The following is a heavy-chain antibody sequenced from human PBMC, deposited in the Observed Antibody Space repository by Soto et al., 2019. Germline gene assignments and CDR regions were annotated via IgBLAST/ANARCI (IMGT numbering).Heavy chain of an antibody. V-gene: IGHV3-33*01. Sequence: QVQLVESGGGVVQPGRSLRLSCAASGFTFSSYGMHWVRQAPGKGLEWVAVIWYDGSNKYYADSVKGRFTISRDNSKNTLYLQMNSLRAGDTAVYYCARAEDYGDYVSDYWGQGTLVTVSS. CDR3: ARAEDYGDYVSDY. J-gene: IGHJ4*02. CDR1: GFTFSSYG. D-gene: IGHD4-17*01. CDR2: IWYDGSNK.